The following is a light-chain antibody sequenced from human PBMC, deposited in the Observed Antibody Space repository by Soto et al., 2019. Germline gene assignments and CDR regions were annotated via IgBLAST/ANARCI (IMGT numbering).Light chain of an antibody. CDR2: EVN. CDR3: CSFTSSNTHV. Sequence: QSALTQPASVSGSPGQSITISCTGTSSDFGNYNLVSWYQQHPGKVPKLILFEVNKRPSGVSGRFSGSKSGNTASLTISGLQAEDGADYYCCSFTSSNTHVFGTGTKVTVL. J-gene: IGLJ1*01. CDR1: SSDFGNYNL. V-gene: IGLV2-23*02.